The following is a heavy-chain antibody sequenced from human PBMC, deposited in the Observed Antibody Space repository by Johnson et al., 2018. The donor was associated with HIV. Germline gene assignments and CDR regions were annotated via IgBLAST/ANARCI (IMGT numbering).Heavy chain of an antibody. V-gene: IGHV3-20*04. CDR2: INWNGGST. J-gene: IGHJ3*02. Sequence: VQLVESGGGVVRPGGSLRLSCAASGFTFDDYGMSWVRQTPGKGLEWVAGINWNGGSTGYADSVKGRFTITRDNAKKSLCLQMNTLRAEDTALYYFASEAKHHVGANRVSSFDIWGQGTMVTVSA. D-gene: IGHD1-26*01. CDR3: ASEAKHHVGANRVSSFDI. CDR1: GFTFDDYG.